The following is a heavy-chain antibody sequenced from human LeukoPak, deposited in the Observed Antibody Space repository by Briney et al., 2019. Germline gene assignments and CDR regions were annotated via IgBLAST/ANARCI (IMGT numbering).Heavy chain of an antibody. Sequence: GRSLRLSCAPSGFTFSNHGMHWVRQAPGKGLEWVAIISSDGSRKYYAHSVEGRFTISRDNSKNTLYPQMDSLRAEDTAVYYCARDRAWNYFDSWGQGTLVTVSS. D-gene: IGHD3-3*01. J-gene: IGHJ4*02. CDR3: ARDRAWNYFDS. CDR1: GFTFSNHG. CDR2: ISSDGSRK. V-gene: IGHV3-30*03.